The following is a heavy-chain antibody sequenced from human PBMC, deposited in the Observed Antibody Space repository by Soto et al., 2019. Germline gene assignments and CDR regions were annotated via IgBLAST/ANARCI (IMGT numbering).Heavy chain of an antibody. D-gene: IGHD6-13*01. CDR1: GYTFTSYA. V-gene: IGHV1-3*01. CDR2: INAGNGNT. CDR3: ARYHSSSSWYIACWFDP. Sequence: ASVKVSCKASGYTFTSYAMHWVRQAPGQRLEWMGWINAGNGNTKYSQKFQGRVTITRDTSASTAYMELSSLRSEDTAVYYCARYHSSSSWYIACWFDPWGQGTLVTVSS. J-gene: IGHJ5*02.